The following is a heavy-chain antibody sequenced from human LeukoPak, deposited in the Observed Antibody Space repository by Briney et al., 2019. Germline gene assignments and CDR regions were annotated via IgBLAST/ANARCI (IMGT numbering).Heavy chain of an antibody. D-gene: IGHD2-2*01. CDR1: GFTFSNHW. CDR2: INSDGNST. J-gene: IGHJ5*02. V-gene: IGHV3-74*01. CDR3: ARRRYCSSTNCYGEWFDP. Sequence: GGSLRLSCAASGFTFSNHWMHWVRQAPGKGLVWVSRINSDGNSTSYADSVKGRFTISRDNAKNTLYLQMNSLRAEDTAVYYCARRRYCSSTNCYGEWFDPWGQGTLVTVSS.